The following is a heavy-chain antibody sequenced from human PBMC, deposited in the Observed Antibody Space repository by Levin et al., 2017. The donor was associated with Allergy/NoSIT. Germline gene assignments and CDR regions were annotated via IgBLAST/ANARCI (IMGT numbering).Heavy chain of an antibody. Sequence: GGSLRLSCAASGFTFSNAWMSWVRQAPGKGLEWVGRIKSKTDGGTTDYAAPVKGRFTISRDDSKNTLYLQMNSLKTEDTAVYYCTTGVAGYYDIYQGIKFDYWGQGTLVTVSS. CDR2: IKSKTDGGTT. CDR3: TTGVAGYYDIYQGIKFDY. V-gene: IGHV3-15*01. J-gene: IGHJ4*02. CDR1: GFTFSNAW. D-gene: IGHD3-22*01.